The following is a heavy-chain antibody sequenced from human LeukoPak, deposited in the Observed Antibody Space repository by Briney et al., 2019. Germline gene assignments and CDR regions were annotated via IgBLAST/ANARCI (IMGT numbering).Heavy chain of an antibody. D-gene: IGHD1-26*01. CDR1: GFTFSSYS. J-gene: IGHJ4*02. CDR3: AKDPSRGGGELHFDY. Sequence: GGSLRLSCAASGFTFSSYSMNWVRQAPGKGLEWVSYISSSSSNIYYADSVKGRFTISRDNAKNSLYLQMNSLRAGDTAVYYCAKDPSRGGGELHFDYWGQGTLVTVSS. V-gene: IGHV3-21*05. CDR2: ISSSSSNI.